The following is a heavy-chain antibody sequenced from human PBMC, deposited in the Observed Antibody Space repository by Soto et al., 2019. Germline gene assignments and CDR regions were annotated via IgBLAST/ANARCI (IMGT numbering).Heavy chain of an antibody. V-gene: IGHV3-21*01. CDR3: ARDLPLKGAFDI. Sequence: PGGSLRLSCAASGFPFSSYSMNWVRQAPGKGLEWVSSISSSSSYIYYADSVKGRFTISRDNAKNSLYLQMNSLRAEDTAVYYCARDLPLKGAFDIWGQGTMVTVSS. J-gene: IGHJ3*02. CDR1: GFPFSSYS. CDR2: ISSSSSYI. D-gene: IGHD3-16*02.